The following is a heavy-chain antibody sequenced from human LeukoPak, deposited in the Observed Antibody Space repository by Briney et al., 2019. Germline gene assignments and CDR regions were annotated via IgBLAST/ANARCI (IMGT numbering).Heavy chain of an antibody. CDR2: ISSDGSHT. J-gene: IGHJ4*02. CDR3: ARGVVEVATITIGY. V-gene: IGHV3-74*01. D-gene: IGHD5-24*01. CDR1: GFSFSNFW. Sequence: GGSLRLSCAASGFSFSNFWVHWVRQAPGKGLVCVSHISSDGSHTTYADSVKGRFTISRDNAKNTLYLQMNSLRAEDTAVYYCARGVVEVATITIGYWGQGALVTVSS.